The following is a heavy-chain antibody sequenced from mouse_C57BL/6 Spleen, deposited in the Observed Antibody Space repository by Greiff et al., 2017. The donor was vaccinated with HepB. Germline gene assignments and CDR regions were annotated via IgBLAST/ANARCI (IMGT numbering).Heavy chain of an antibody. CDR3: ARGVNYYASSCWYFDV. Sequence: QVQLQQPGAELVKPGASVKMSCKASGYTFTSYWITWVKQRPGQGLEWIGDIYPGSGSTNYNEKFKSKATLAVDTSSSTAYMQLSSLTSEDSAVYYCARGVNYYASSCWYFDVWGTGTTVTVSS. D-gene: IGHD1-1*01. CDR1: GYTFTSYW. J-gene: IGHJ1*03. V-gene: IGHV1-55*01. CDR2: IYPGSGST.